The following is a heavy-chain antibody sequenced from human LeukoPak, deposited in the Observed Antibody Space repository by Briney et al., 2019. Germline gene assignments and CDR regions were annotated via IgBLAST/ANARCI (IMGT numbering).Heavy chain of an antibody. CDR1: GGSISSSSYY. Sequence: SETLSLTCTVSGGSISSSSYYWSWIRQPAGKGLEWIGRIHTSGSTNYNPSLKSRVTMSVDTSKNQFSLKLSSVTAADTAVYYCARVGGYYYVWGSYRYTGATSGGWFDPWGQGTLVTVSS. V-gene: IGHV4-61*02. CDR3: ARVGGYYYVWGSYRYTGATSGGWFDP. D-gene: IGHD3-16*02. CDR2: IHTSGST. J-gene: IGHJ5*02.